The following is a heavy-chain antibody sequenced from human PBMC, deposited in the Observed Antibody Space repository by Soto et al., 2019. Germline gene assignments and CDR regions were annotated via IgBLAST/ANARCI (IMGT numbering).Heavy chain of an antibody. CDR2: IYHSGST. J-gene: IGHJ5*02. CDR1: GGSISSGGYS. V-gene: IGHV4-30-2*01. CDR3: ARFYGDYANWFDP. D-gene: IGHD4-17*01. Sequence: QLQLQESGSGLVKPSQTLSLTCAVSGGSISSGGYSWSWIRQPPGKGLEWIGYIYHSGSTYYNPSLKSRVTISVDRSKTQFSLKLSSVTAADTAVYYCARFYGDYANWFDPWGQGTLVTVSS.